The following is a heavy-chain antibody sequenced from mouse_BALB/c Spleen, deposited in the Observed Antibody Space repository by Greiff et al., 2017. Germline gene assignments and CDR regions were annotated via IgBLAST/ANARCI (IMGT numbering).Heavy chain of an antibody. CDR3: ARSTMITTSFDY. J-gene: IGHJ2*01. CDR2: IHYSGST. V-gene: IGHV3-1*02. CDR1: GYSITSGYS. D-gene: IGHD2-4*01. Sequence: DVKLQESGPDLVKPSQSLSLTCTVTGYSITSGYSWHWIRQFPGNKLEWMGYIHYSGSTNYNPSLKSRISITRDTSKNQFFLQLNSVTTEDTATYYCARSTMITTSFDYWGQGTTLTVSS.